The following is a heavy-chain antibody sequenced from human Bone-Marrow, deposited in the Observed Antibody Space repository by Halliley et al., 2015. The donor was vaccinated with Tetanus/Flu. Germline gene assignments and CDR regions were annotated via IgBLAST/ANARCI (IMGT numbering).Heavy chain of an antibody. V-gene: IGHV4-61*01. D-gene: IGHD3-3*01. CDR2: IYYSGRP. CDR3: ARLTSFSDFFDF. J-gene: IGHJ4*02. CDR1: GGSVSSGSYY. Sequence: TLSLTCSVSGGSVSSGSYYWNWIRQPPGKGLEWIGNIYYSGRPNNNPSLKNRVTISVDTSKHQFSLKLNSVTASDSAIYYCARLTSFSDFFDFWGQGILVTVSS.